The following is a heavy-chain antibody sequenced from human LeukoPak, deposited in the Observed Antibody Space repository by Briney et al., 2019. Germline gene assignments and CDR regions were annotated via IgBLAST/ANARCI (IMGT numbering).Heavy chain of an antibody. J-gene: IGHJ4*02. CDR1: GFTISTYW. CDR2: TNQEGSEK. Sequence: GSLRLSCAASGFTISTYWMSWVRQAPGKGLEWVANTNQEGSEKYYVDSVKGRFTISKDNAKNSLYLQMNSLRAGDTAVYYCARDPKWLDYWGQGTQVTVSS. CDR3: ARDPKWLDY. V-gene: IGHV3-7*01. D-gene: IGHD5-12*01.